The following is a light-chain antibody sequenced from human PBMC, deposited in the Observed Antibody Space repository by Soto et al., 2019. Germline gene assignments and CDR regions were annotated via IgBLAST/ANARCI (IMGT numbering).Light chain of an antibody. J-gene: IGKJ3*01. CDR3: QQYGSSPFT. CDR2: GAS. Sequence: ETVLKQSPGTLSLSPGERATLSCRASQSVSSNYLAWYQQKPGQAPRLLIYGASSRATGIPDRFSGSGSGTDFTLTISRLEPEDFAVYYCQQYGSSPFTFGPGTKVDIK. CDR1: QSVSSNY. V-gene: IGKV3-20*01.